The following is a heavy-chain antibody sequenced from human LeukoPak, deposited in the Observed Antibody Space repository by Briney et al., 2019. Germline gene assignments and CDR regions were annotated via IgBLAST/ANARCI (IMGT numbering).Heavy chain of an antibody. V-gene: IGHV4-34*01. D-gene: IGHD5-18*01. CDR2: INHSGST. CDR1: GGSFSGYY. J-gene: IGHJ4*02. Sequence: SETLSLTCAVYGGSFSGYYWSWIRRPPGKGLEWIGEINHSGSTNYNPSLKSRVTISVDTSKNQFSLKLSSVTAADTAVYYCARAGYSYGHYWGQGTLVTVSS. CDR3: ARAGYSYGHY.